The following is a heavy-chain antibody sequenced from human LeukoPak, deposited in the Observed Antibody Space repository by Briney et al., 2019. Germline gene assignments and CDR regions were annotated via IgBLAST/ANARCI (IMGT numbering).Heavy chain of an antibody. Sequence: RGSLRLSCAASGLMFSSNWMSWVRLAPGKGLEWVANIKEDGTETYYVDSVKGRFTISRDNAKNSLYLQMNSLRVEDTAVYYCAKEGRSLQTYWGQGTLVTVSS. CDR3: AKEGRSLQTY. D-gene: IGHD5-24*01. J-gene: IGHJ4*02. CDR1: GLMFSSNW. V-gene: IGHV3-7*03. CDR2: IKEDGTET.